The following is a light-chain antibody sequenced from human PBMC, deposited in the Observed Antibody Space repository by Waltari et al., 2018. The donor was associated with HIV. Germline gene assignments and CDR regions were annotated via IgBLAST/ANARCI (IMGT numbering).Light chain of an antibody. J-gene: IGLJ2*01. V-gene: IGLV3-21*02. CDR3: QVWDSSTDLRV. Sequence: SYVLPQPPSVSVAPGQTARITCGGNNIGRKGVHWYQQKPSQAPVLVVYDDSDRPSGIPERFSGSSSWNTATLTISRVEAGDEADFYCQVWDSSTDLRVFGGGTKLTVL. CDR1: NIGRKG. CDR2: DDS.